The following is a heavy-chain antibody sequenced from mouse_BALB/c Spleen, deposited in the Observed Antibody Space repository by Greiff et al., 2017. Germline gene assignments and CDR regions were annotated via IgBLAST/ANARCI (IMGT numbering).Heavy chain of an antibody. CDR3: ARGNYYRYDGLGWYFDV. CDR2: INSNGGST. J-gene: IGHJ1*01. CDR1: GFTFSSYD. V-gene: IGHV5-6-3*01. D-gene: IGHD2-14*01. Sequence: EVKLVESGGGLVQPGGSLKLSCAASGFTFSSYDMSWVRQTPDKRLELVATINSNGGSTYYPDSVKGRFTISRDNAKNTLYLQMSSLKSEDTAMYYCARGNYYRYDGLGWYFDVWGAGSTVTVSS.